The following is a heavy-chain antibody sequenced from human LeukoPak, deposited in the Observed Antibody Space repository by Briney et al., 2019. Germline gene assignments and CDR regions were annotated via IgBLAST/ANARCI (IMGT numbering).Heavy chain of an antibody. D-gene: IGHD2-2*01. CDR3: ATLKYCSSTSCYELDFDY. V-gene: IGHV1-2*02. J-gene: IGHJ4*02. CDR2: NNPSSGAT. Sequence: ASVKVSCKASGYTFTGYYMHWVRQAPGQGLEWMGWNNPSSGATNYAQKFQGRVTMTRDTSISTAYMELSRLRSDDTAVYYCATLKYCSSTSCYELDFDYWGQGTLVTVSS. CDR1: GYTFTGYY.